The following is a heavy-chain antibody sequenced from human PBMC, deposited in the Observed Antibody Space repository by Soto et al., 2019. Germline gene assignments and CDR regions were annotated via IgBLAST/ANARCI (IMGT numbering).Heavy chain of an antibody. J-gene: IGHJ3*02. CDR1: GFTFSSYA. V-gene: IGHV3-23*01. CDR3: ARAYASGVGAVSI. D-gene: IGHD3-16*01. Sequence: GSLRLSCAASGFTFSSYAMSWVRQAPGRGLEWVSSISGSGGSTYYADSVKGRFTISRDNAKNSLFLQMNSLRADDTAVYYCARAYASGVGAVSIWGQGTVVTVS. CDR2: ISGSGGST.